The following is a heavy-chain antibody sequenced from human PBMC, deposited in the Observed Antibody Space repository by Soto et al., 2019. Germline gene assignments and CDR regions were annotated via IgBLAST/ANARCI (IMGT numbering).Heavy chain of an antibody. CDR1: GFTFSSYA. V-gene: IGHV3-23*01. D-gene: IGHD2-2*01. Sequence: PGGSLRLSCAASGFTFSSYAMSWVRQAPGKGLEWVSAISGSGGSTYYADSVKGRFTISRDNSKNTLYLQMNSLRAEDTAVYYCAKGYQPEPATRGPVDYWGQGTLVTVSS. CDR2: ISGSGGST. J-gene: IGHJ4*02. CDR3: AKGYQPEPATRGPVDY.